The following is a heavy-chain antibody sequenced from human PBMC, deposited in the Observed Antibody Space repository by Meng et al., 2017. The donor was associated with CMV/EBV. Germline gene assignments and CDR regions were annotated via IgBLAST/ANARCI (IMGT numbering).Heavy chain of an antibody. Sequence: LSLTCAASGFTFSSYAMHWVRQAPGKGLEWVAVISYDGSNKYYADSVKGRFTISRDNSKNTLYLQMNSLRSEDTAVYYCARGGFIVATILVVQNWFDPWGQGTLVTVSS. V-gene: IGHV3-30-3*01. CDR1: GFTFSSYA. J-gene: IGHJ5*02. CDR2: ISYDGSNK. D-gene: IGHD5-12*01. CDR3: ARGGFIVATILVVQNWFDP.